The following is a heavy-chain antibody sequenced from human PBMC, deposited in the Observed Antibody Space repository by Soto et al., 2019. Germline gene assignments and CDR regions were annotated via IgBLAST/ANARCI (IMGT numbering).Heavy chain of an antibody. V-gene: IGHV4-39*01. Sequence: SETLSLTCTVSGSSINSSGYYWGGSRQPPGKGLEWIGSMFYGVSTYYNPSLKSRVTVSVDTSKNQFSLNLRSVTAADTAVYYCARLPSRHLVDYWGQGTLVTVS. CDR3: ARLPSRHLVDY. CDR1: GSSINSSGYY. J-gene: IGHJ4*02. D-gene: IGHD3-3*02. CDR2: MFYGVST.